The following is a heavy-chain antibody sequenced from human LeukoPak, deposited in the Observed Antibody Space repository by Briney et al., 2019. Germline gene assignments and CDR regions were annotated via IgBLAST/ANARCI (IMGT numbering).Heavy chain of an antibody. CDR3: AKALRWFGGLLPPPNFDY. CDR1: GFTFSSYC. D-gene: IGHD3-10*01. CDR2: IKQDGSEK. Sequence: GGSLRLSCAASGFTFSSYCVNWVRQAPGKGLEWVANIKQDGSEKYYVDSVKGRFTISRDNAKNSLYLQMNSLRAEDTALYYCAKALRWFGGLLPPPNFDYWGQGTLVTVPS. J-gene: IGHJ4*02. V-gene: IGHV3-7*03.